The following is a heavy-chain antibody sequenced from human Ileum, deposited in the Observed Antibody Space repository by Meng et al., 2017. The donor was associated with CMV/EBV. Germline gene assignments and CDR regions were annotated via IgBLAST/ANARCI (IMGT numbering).Heavy chain of an antibody. J-gene: IGHJ4*02. CDR1: GGSVSSGWYY. V-gene: IGHV4-39*01. CDR3: ARHERSGGPFTSYVC. Sequence: GSLRLSCIVSGGSVSSGWYYWGWVRQPPGKGLEWIGSFHYGENTHYNPSLKSRVTISVDTSKSHFSLRLSSVSAADTAVYYCARHERSGGPFTSYVCWGQGTLVTVSS. CDR2: FHYGENT. D-gene: IGHD3-3*01.